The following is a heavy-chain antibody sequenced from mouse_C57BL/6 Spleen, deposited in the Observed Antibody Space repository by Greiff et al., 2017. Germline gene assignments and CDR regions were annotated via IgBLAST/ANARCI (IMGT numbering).Heavy chain of an antibody. V-gene: IGHV1-50*01. D-gene: IGHD2-2*01. Sequence: QVQLQQPGAELVKPGASVKLSCKASGYTFTSYWMQWVKQRPGQGLEWIGEIDPSDSYTNYNQKFKGKATLTVDTSSGTAYMQLCSLTCEDSAVDSCARYGFSYWYFDVWGTGTTVTVSS. CDR1: GYTFTSYW. J-gene: IGHJ1*03. CDR2: IDPSDSYT. CDR3: ARYGFSYWYFDV.